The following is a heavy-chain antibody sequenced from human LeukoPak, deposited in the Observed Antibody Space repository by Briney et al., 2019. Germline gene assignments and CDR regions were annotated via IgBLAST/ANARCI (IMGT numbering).Heavy chain of an antibody. CDR1: GGSISIYNYY. D-gene: IGHD3-10*01. CDR2: IYYSGST. Sequence: SETLSVTCTVSGGSISIYNYYWAWIRQPPGKGLEWTGSIYYSGSTYYNPSLKSRVTISVDTSKNHFSLSLTSVTAADTAVYYCARFYGSGNWFDPWGQGTLVAVSS. V-gene: IGHV4-39*02. J-gene: IGHJ5*02. CDR3: ARFYGSGNWFDP.